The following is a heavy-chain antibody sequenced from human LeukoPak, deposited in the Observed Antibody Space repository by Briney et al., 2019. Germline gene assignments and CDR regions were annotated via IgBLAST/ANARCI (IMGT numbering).Heavy chain of an antibody. CDR1: GYTFTSYD. Sequence: ASVKVSCKYSGYTFTSYDINWVRQAPGQGLEWMGWMNPNSGNTGYAQKFQGRVTITRNTSISTAYMELSSLRSEDTAVYYCARPQRRGPAAIGYWGQGALVTVSS. J-gene: IGHJ4*02. CDR3: ARPQRRGPAAIGY. D-gene: IGHD2-2*01. V-gene: IGHV1-8*03. CDR2: MNPNSGNT.